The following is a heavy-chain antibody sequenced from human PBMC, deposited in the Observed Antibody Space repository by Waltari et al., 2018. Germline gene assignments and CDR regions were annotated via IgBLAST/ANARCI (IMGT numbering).Heavy chain of an antibody. Sequence: QVQLVQSGAEVKKPGASVKVSCMASGYPFTSHAMHWVRQAPGQRLEWMGWINAGNGNTKYSQKFQGRVTITRDTSASTAYMELSSLRSEDTAVYYCARDDSSGYYYVADYWGQGTLVTVSS. CDR2: INAGNGNT. CDR1: GYPFTSHA. CDR3: ARDDSSGYYYVADY. V-gene: IGHV1-3*01. J-gene: IGHJ4*02. D-gene: IGHD3-22*01.